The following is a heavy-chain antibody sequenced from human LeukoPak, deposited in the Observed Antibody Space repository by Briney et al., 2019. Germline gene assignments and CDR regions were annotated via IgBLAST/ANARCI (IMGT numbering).Heavy chain of an antibody. Sequence: SETLSLTCTVSGGSISSSSYYWGWIRQPPGKGLEWIGSIYYSGSTYYNPSLKSRVTISVDTSKNQFSLKLSSVTAADTAVYYCARDGRVVPAAIWGQGTLVTVSS. CDR1: GGSISSSSYY. J-gene: IGHJ4*02. CDR3: ARDGRVVPAAI. CDR2: IYYSGST. D-gene: IGHD2-2*01. V-gene: IGHV4-39*07.